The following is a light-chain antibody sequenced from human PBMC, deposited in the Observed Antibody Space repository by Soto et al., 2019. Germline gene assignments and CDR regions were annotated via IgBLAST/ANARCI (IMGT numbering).Light chain of an antibody. Sequence: EIVMTQSPATLSVSPGDTATLSCRASQSVSINLAWYQQKPGQAPRLLMFGVSSRATGTPARFSGSGSGTEFTLTISSLQSEDFAVYYCQQYNDWPPGTFGQGTKVEI. CDR1: QSVSIN. J-gene: IGKJ1*01. V-gene: IGKV3-15*01. CDR3: QQYNDWPPGT. CDR2: GVS.